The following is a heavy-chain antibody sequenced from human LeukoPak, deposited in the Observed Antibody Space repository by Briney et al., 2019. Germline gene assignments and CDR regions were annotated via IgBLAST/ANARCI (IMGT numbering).Heavy chain of an antibody. D-gene: IGHD3-3*01. CDR1: GYTFTGYY. V-gene: IGHV1-2*02. CDR3: ARDEYDLWSGFKYDPYYFDY. Sequence: ASVKVSCKASGYTFTGYYMHWVRQAPGQGLEWMGWINPNSGGTNYAQKFQGRVTMTRDTSISTAYMELSRLRSDDTAVYYCARDEYDLWSGFKYDPYYFDYWGQGTLVTVSS. J-gene: IGHJ4*02. CDR2: INPNSGGT.